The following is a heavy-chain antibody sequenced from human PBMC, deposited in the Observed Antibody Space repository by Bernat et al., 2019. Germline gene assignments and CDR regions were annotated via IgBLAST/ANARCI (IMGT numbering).Heavy chain of an antibody. CDR1: GGSISSPNW. CDR2: IYHTGST. CDR3: ARYYYYYMDV. V-gene: IGHV4-4*02. J-gene: IGHJ6*03. Sequence: QVRLQESGPGLVKPSGTLSLTCTVSGGSISSPNWWSWVRQPPGKGLEWIGGIYHTGSTNYNPSLESRVTVSLDMSTNQFSLRLTSVTAADTAVYYCARYYYYYMDVWGKGTTVTVSS.